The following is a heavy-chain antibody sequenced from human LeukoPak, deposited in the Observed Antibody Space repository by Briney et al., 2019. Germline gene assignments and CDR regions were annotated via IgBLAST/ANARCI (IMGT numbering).Heavy chain of an antibody. V-gene: IGHV1-2*02. D-gene: IGHD2-2*01. CDR1: GYTFTGYY. J-gene: IGHJ4*02. CDR3: ATVGGSCSSSNCFAYFAY. Sequence: GASVKVSCKASGYTFTGYYIHWVRQAPGQGLEWMGWINPNSGGTNYAQKFQGRVTMTRDTSISTAYMELSRLRSDDTAVYYCATVGGSCSSSNCFAYFAYWGQGTLLTVSS. CDR2: INPNSGGT.